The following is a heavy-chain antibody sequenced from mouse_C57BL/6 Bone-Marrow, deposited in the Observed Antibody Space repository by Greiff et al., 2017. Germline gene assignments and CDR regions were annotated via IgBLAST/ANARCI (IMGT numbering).Heavy chain of an antibody. V-gene: IGHV1-53*01. D-gene: IGHD1-1*01. CDR1: GYTFTSYW. CDR3: ARSGDYYGSSSYAMDY. J-gene: IGHJ4*01. Sequence: QVQLQQPGTELVKPGASVKLSCKASGYTFTSYWMHWVKQRPGQGLEWIGNINPSNGGTNYNEKFKSKATLTVDKSSSTAYMQLSSLTSEDSAVYYCARSGDYYGSSSYAMDYWGRGTSGTVSS. CDR2: INPSNGGT.